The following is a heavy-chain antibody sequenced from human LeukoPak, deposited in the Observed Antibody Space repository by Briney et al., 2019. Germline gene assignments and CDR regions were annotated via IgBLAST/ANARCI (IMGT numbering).Heavy chain of an antibody. V-gene: IGHV4-4*07. CDR1: GGSISGYN. Sequence: PSGTLSLTCTVSGGSISGYNWNWIRQPAGKGLEWIGRISTGGNTAYNPSLKSRITLSLDTTKNQLSLNLTSVTAADTAMYYCARSLVGSTYFDYWGQGTLVTVSS. CDR2: ISTGGNT. D-gene: IGHD2-2*01. J-gene: IGHJ4*02. CDR3: ARSLVGSTYFDY.